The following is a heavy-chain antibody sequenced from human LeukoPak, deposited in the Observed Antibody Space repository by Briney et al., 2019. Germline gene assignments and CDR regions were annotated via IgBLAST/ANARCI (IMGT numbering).Heavy chain of an antibody. V-gene: IGHV4-4*07. CDR3: ARALSRSSSWEFDP. CDR2: IYTSEIT. D-gene: IGHD6-13*01. CDR1: GGSLSGYY. J-gene: IGHJ5*02. Sequence: PSQTLSLTCTVSGGSLSGYYSRWIRQPAGKGLELIGRIYTSEITNYNPSLKSRVIMSVDTSKNQFSLKLNSVTAADTAVYYCARALSRSSSWEFDPWGQGILVTVSS.